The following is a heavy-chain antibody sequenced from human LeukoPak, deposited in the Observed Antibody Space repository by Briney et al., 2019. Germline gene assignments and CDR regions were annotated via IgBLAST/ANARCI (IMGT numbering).Heavy chain of an antibody. CDR1: GGSCSGYY. J-gene: IGHJ4*02. D-gene: IGHD6-13*01. Sequence: SETLSLTCAVYGGSCSGYYWSWIRQPPGKGLEWIGEINHSGSTNYNPSLKSRVTISVDTSKNQFSLKLSSVTAADTAVYYCARGAGIAAAGTFDYWGQGTLVTVSS. CDR2: INHSGST. V-gene: IGHV4-34*01. CDR3: ARGAGIAAAGTFDY.